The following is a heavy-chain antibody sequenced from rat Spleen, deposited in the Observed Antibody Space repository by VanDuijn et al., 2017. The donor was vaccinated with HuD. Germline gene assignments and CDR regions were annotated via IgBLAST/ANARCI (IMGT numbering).Heavy chain of an antibody. V-gene: IGHV5-25*01. CDR3: ARRYDFDY. J-gene: IGHJ2*01. D-gene: IGHD2-1*01. CDR1: GFTFSNSY. Sequence: EVQLVESGGGLVQPGRSLKLSCATSGFTFSNSYMAWVRQAPTKGLEWVAYLNTGGGNTYYRDSVKGRFTISRDNPKSTLYLQMDSLGSEDTATYYCARRYDFDYWGQGVMVTVSS. CDR2: LNTGGGNT.